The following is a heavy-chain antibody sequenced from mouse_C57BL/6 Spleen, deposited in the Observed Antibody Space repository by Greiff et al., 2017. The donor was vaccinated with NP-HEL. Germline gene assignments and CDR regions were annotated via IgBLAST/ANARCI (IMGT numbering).Heavy chain of an antibody. CDR2: INYDGSST. CDR3: ARDFHYYGSSYGYFDV. D-gene: IGHD1-1*01. CDR1: GFTFSDYY. V-gene: IGHV5-16*01. J-gene: IGHJ1*03. Sequence: EVKVIESEGGLVQPGSSMKLFCTASGFTFSDYYMAWVRQVPEKGLEWVANINYDGSSTYYLDSLKSRFIISRDNAKNILYLQMSSLKSEDTATYYCARDFHYYGSSYGYFDVWGTGTTVTVSS.